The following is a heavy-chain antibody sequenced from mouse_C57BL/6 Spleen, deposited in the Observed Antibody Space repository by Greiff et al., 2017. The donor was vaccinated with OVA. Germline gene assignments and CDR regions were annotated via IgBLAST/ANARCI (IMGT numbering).Heavy chain of an antibody. CDR1: GYAFSSSW. CDR3: ARYSNYEGGFDY. Sequence: VKLQESGPELVKPGASVKISCKASGYAFSSSWMNWVKQRPGKGLEWIGRIYPGDGDTNYNGKFKGKATLTADKSSSTAYMQLSSLTSEDSAVYFCARYSNYEGGFDYWGQGTTLTVSS. D-gene: IGHD2-5*01. J-gene: IGHJ2*01. V-gene: IGHV1-82*01. CDR2: IYPGDGDT.